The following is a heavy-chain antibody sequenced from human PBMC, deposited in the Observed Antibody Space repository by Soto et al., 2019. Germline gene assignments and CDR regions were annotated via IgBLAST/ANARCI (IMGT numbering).Heavy chain of an antibody. D-gene: IGHD2-2*02. V-gene: IGHV4-59*01. J-gene: IGHJ5*02. CDR2: IYYSGST. Sequence: SETLSLTCTVSGGSISSYYWSWIRQPPGKGLEWIGYIYYSGSTNYNPSLKSRVTISVDTSKNQFSLKLSSVTAADTAVYYCARDIVVVPAARPGEVYNWFDPWGQGTLVTVSS. CDR1: GGSISSYY. CDR3: ARDIVVVPAARPGEVYNWFDP.